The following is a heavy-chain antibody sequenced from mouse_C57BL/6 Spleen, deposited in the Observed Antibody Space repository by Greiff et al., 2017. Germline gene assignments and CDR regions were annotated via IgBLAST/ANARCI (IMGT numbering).Heavy chain of an antibody. V-gene: IGHV1-53*01. CDR3: ARGGYSNAWFAY. Sequence: QVHVKQPGTELVKPGASVKLSCKASGYTFTSYWMHWVKQRPGQGLAWIGNINPSNGGTNYNEKFKSKATLTVDKSSSTAYMQLSSLTSEDSAVYYCARGGYSNAWFAYWGQGTLVTVSA. D-gene: IGHD2-5*01. CDR2: INPSNGGT. CDR1: GYTFTSYW. J-gene: IGHJ3*01.